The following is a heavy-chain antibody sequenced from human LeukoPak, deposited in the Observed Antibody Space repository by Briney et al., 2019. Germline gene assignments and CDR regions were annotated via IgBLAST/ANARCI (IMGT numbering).Heavy chain of an antibody. CDR1: GYTFTGYY. D-gene: IGHD6-19*01. J-gene: IGHJ3*02. Sequence: ASVKVSCKASGYTFTGYYMHWVRQAPGQGLEWMGWINPNSGGTSYAQKFQGRVTMTRDTSISTAYMELSRLRSDDTAVYYCARTLRRGEQWLPPGGDAFDIWGQGTMVTVSS. CDR3: ARTLRRGEQWLPPGGDAFDI. V-gene: IGHV1-2*02. CDR2: INPNSGGT.